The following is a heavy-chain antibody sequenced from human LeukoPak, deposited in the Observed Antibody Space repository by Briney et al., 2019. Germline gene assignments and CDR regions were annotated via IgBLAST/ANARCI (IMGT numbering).Heavy chain of an antibody. CDR1: GFTFSSYG. J-gene: IGHJ6*02. D-gene: IGHD3-22*01. V-gene: IGHV3-33*01. CDR3: AREERYYYDGEYYYYGMDV. Sequence: PGGSLRLSCAASGFTFSSYGMHWVRQAPGKGLEWVAVIWYDGSNKYYADSVKGRFTISRDNSKNTLYLQMNSLRAEDTAVYYCAREERYYYDGEYYYYGMDVWGQGTTVTVSS. CDR2: IWYDGSNK.